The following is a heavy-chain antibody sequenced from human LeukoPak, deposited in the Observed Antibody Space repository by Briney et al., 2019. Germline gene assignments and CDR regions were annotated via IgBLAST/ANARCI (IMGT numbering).Heavy chain of an antibody. CDR3: ARDQRDGFDY. CDR2: ISYDGSNK. CDR1: GFTFSSYG. Sequence: GGSLRLSCAASGFTFSSYGMHWVRQAPGKGLEWVASISYDGSNKYYADSVKGRFTISRDNSKNTLYLQMNSLRAEDTAVYYCARDQRDGFDYWGQGTLVTVSS. V-gene: IGHV3-30*03. D-gene: IGHD5-24*01. J-gene: IGHJ4*02.